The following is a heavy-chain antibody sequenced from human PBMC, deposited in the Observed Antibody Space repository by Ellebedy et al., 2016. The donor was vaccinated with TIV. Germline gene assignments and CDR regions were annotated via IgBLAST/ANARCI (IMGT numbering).Heavy chain of an antibody. D-gene: IGHD2-15*01. J-gene: IGHJ4*02. V-gene: IGHV3-30*18. CDR1: GFTFSSYG. CDR3: AKVLGEVVADLPGIFGY. Sequence: GGSLRLXXAASGFTFSSYGMHWVRQAPGKGLEWVAVISYDGSNKYYADSVKGRFTISRDNSKNTLYLQMNSLRAEDTAVYYCAKVLGEVVADLPGIFGYWGQGTLVTVSS. CDR2: ISYDGSNK.